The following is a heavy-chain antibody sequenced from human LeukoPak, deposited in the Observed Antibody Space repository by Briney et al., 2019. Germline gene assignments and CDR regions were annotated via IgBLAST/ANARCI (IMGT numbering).Heavy chain of an antibody. Sequence: GGSLTLSCALSGLIVSNNYMNWVRHAPGKGLEWVSFIYSGGGTYYADSVKGRFTISRDNSKNTLYLQMNSLRAGDTAVYYCARGCYYERSGYCPFDYWGPGTLVTVSS. D-gene: IGHD3-22*01. CDR3: ARGCYYERSGYCPFDY. J-gene: IGHJ4*02. CDR1: GLIVSNNY. CDR2: IYSGGGT. V-gene: IGHV3-53*01.